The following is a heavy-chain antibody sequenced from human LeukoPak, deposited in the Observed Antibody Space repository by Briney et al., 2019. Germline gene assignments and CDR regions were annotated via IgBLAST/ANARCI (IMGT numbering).Heavy chain of an antibody. CDR3: ARVRLWVLDY. J-gene: IGHJ4*02. Sequence: GGSLRLSCAASGLTVSRAYMSWVRQAPGKGLEWVSIIYIGDNPHYADSVKGRFTISRHNSKNTLYLQMNSLRAEDTAVYYCARVRLWVLDYWGQGTLVTVSS. V-gene: IGHV3-53*04. CDR1: GLTVSRAY. CDR2: IYIGDNP. D-gene: IGHD4/OR15-4a*01.